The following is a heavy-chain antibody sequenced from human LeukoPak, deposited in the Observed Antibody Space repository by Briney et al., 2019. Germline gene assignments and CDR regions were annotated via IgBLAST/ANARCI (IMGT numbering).Heavy chain of an antibody. J-gene: IGHJ4*02. CDR1: GFTFDDYA. CDR2: ISWNSGSI. V-gene: IGHV3-9*01. Sequence: PGRSLRLSCAASGFTFDDYAMHWVRQAPGKGLEWVSGISWNSGSIGYADSVKGRFTISRDNAKNSLYLQMNSLRAEDTALYYCAKETSIVGATKAFDYWGQGTLVTVSS. D-gene: IGHD1-26*01. CDR3: AKETSIVGATKAFDY.